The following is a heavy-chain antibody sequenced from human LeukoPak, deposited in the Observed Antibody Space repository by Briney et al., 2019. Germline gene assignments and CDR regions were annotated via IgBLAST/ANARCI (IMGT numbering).Heavy chain of an antibody. V-gene: IGHV3-21*01. CDR3: ARDRIYGDYVDAFDI. Sequence: TGGSLRLSCAASGFTFSSHSMNWVRQAPGKGLEWVSSISSSSSYIYYADSVKGRFTISRDNAKNSLYLQMNSLRAEDTAVYYCARDRIYGDYVDAFDIWGQGTMVTVSS. D-gene: IGHD4-17*01. J-gene: IGHJ3*02. CDR2: ISSSSSYI. CDR1: GFTFSSHS.